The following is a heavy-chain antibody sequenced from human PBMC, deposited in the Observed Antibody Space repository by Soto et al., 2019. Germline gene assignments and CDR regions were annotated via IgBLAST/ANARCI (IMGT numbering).Heavy chain of an antibody. CDR3: ARHSRSGYYLDY. D-gene: IGHD3-22*01. CDR1: GDSISSGGYS. CDR2: IYHSGGT. J-gene: IGHJ4*02. V-gene: IGHV4-30-2*01. Sequence: QLQLQESGSGLVKPSQTLSLTCAVSGDSISSGGYSWNWIRQPPGKGLEWIGYIYHSGGTDYNPSIKPRVNITVDRSNNQFSLKLSSVTAADTAVYYCARHSRSGYYLDYWGQGTLVTGSS.